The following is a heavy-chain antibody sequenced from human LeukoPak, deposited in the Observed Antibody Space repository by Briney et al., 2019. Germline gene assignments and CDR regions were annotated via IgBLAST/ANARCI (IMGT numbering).Heavy chain of an antibody. Sequence: AASVKVSCKASGYTFTAYGIVWVRQAPGQGLEWMGWINPNTGVPTYAQDFSGRFVFSLDASVSTTYLHINRLKAEDTAVYYCAKSPFWYFDLWGRGTLVTVSS. J-gene: IGHJ2*01. CDR1: GYTFTAYG. CDR2: INPNTGVP. CDR3: AKSPFWYFDL. V-gene: IGHV7-4-1*02.